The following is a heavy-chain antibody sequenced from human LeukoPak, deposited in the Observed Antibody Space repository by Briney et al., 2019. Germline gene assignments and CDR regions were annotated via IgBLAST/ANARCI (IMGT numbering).Heavy chain of an antibody. V-gene: IGHV3-53*01. J-gene: IGHJ2*01. Sequence: GGSLRLSCAASGFTVSSNYMNWVRQAPGKGLEWVSVIYSGGNTYCADSVKGRFTISRDNSKNTLYLQMNSLRAEDTAVYYCARARYFDLWGRGTLVTVSS. CDR2: IYSGGNT. CDR1: GFTVSSNY. CDR3: ARARYFDL.